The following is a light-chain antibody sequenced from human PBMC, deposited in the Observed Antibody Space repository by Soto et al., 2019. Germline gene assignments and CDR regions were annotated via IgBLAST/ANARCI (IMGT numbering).Light chain of an antibody. V-gene: IGKV1-5*03. CDR3: QQYNTYPLT. CDR2: KAS. J-gene: IGKJ4*02. CDR1: QSISPW. Sequence: DIQMTQSPSTLSASVGDSVTITCRASQSISPWLAWYQQKPGKAPTLLIYKASSLEGGVPSRFSGSGSGTDINITISSLQPYDFASYYCQQYNTYPLTCGGGTTVEIK.